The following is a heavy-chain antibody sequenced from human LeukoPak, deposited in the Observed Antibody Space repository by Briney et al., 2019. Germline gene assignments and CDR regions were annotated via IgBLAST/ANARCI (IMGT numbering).Heavy chain of an antibody. CDR2: IYYSGST. CDR1: GGSISSSSYY. J-gene: IGHJ4*02. CDR3: ASSRDPLLRYFDWLLLPLDY. V-gene: IGHV4-39*07. D-gene: IGHD3-9*01. Sequence: SETLSLTCTVSGGSISSSSYYWGWIRQPPGKGLEWIGSIYYSGSTYYNPSLKSRVTISVDTSKNQFSLKLSSVTAADTAVYYCASSRDPLLRYFDWLLLPLDYWGQGTLVTVSS.